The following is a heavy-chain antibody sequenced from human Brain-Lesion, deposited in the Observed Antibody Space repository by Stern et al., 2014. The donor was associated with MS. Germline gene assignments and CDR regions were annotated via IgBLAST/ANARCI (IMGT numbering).Heavy chain of an antibody. CDR3: ARDQRGITIFGVVTDYYYLGMDV. Sequence: QLVQSGAEVKKPGASGKVSCKTSGYIFTGYYIQWVRQAPGQGLEWMSWINPNTGGTKYAQKFQGRVTMSRDTSISTAYVELSSLTSDDTAVYYCARDQRGITIFGVVTDYYYLGMDVWGQGTTVTVSS. J-gene: IGHJ6*02. CDR1: GYIFTGYY. V-gene: IGHV1-2*02. D-gene: IGHD3-3*01. CDR2: INPNTGGT.